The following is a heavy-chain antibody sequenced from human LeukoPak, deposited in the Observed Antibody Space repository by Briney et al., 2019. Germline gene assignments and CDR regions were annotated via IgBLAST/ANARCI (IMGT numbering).Heavy chain of an antibody. Sequence: GGSLRLSCAASGFTVSSNYMSWVRQAPGKGLEWVSVIYSGGSTYYADSVKGRFTISRDNSKNTLYLQMNSLRAEDTAVYYCARKSSGCSSTRCHAGYAFDIWGQGTMVTVSS. CDR3: ARKSSGCSSTRCHAGYAFDI. V-gene: IGHV3-66*01. CDR1: GFTVSSNY. D-gene: IGHD2-2*01. J-gene: IGHJ3*02. CDR2: IYSGGST.